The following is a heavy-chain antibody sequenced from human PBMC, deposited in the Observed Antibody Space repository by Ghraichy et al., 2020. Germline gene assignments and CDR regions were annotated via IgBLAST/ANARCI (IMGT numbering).Heavy chain of an antibody. Sequence: SETLSLTCAVSGGSINSNDWWSWVRQPPGKGLEWIAEIYQSGRTNYNPSLQSRVTISVDKSTNQFSLKLSSVTAADTAVYYCARVEQVTAGFDYWGQGILVTVSS. CDR1: GGSINSNDW. J-gene: IGHJ4*02. D-gene: IGHD4-11*01. CDR3: ARVEQVTAGFDY. CDR2: IYQSGRT. V-gene: IGHV4-4*02.